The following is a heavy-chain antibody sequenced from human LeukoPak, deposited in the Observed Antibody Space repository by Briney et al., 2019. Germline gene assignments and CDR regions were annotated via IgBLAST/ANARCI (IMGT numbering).Heavy chain of an antibody. J-gene: IGHJ4*02. CDR1: GGTFSSYA. D-gene: IGHD6-13*01. Sequence: SVKVSCKASGGTFSSYAISWVRQAPGQGLEWMRGIIPIFGTANYAQKFQGRVTITADESTSTAYMELSSLRSEDTAVYYCARGLYSSSWYSIWGQGTLVTVSS. V-gene: IGHV1-69*01. CDR3: ARGLYSSSWYSI. CDR2: IIPIFGTA.